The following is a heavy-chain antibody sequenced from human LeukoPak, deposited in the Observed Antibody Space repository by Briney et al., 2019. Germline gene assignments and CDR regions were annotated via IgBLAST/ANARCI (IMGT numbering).Heavy chain of an antibody. Sequence: ASVKVSCKASGYTFTSYAMHWVRQAPGQRLEWMGWINAGNGNTKYSQKFQGRVTITRDTSASTAYMELSSLRSEDTAVYYCARFYDSSVAVGYWGQGTLVTVSS. CDR2: INAGNGNT. CDR3: ARFYDSSVAVGY. CDR1: GYTFTSYA. V-gene: IGHV1-3*01. D-gene: IGHD3-22*01. J-gene: IGHJ4*02.